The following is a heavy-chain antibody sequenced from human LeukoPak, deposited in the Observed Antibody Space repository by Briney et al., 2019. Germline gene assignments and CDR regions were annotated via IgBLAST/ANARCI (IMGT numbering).Heavy chain of an antibody. CDR2: IYHSGST. CDR1: GGSISSGGYY. V-gene: IGHV4-30-2*01. D-gene: IGHD3-9*01. CDR3: ARGYDILTGHDYFDY. Sequence: PSETLSLTCTVSGGSISSGGYYWSWIRQPPGKGLEWIGYIYHSGSTYYNPSLKSRVTISVDRSKNQFSLKLSSVTAADTAVYYCARGYDILTGHDYFDYWGQGTLVTVSS. J-gene: IGHJ4*02.